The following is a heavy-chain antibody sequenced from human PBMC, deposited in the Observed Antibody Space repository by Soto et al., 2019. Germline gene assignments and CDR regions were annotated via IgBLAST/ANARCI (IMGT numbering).Heavy chain of an antibody. Sequence: QVPLVESGGGVVQPGRSLRLSCAASGFTFSSYAMHWVRQAPGKGLEWVAVISYDGSNKYYADSVKGRFTISRDNSKNTLYLQMNSLRAEDTAVYYCARDQGGSSAFDPWGQGTLVTVSS. V-gene: IGHV3-30-3*01. CDR3: ARDQGGSSAFDP. CDR1: GFTFSSYA. D-gene: IGHD1-26*01. CDR2: ISYDGSNK. J-gene: IGHJ5*02.